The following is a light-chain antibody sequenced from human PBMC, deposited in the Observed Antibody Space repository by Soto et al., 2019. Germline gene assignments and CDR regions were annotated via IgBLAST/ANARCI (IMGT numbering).Light chain of an antibody. CDR2: KAS. V-gene: IGKV1-5*03. CDR3: QQYNTYPMFT. CDR1: QSISGW. Sequence: DIQMTQSPSTLSASVGDRVTITCRASQSISGWLAWYQQKPGKAPKLLIYKASGLESGVPSRFGGSGSGTDFALTISSLQPDDSATYYCQQYNTYPMFTFGQGTKVDIK. J-gene: IGKJ2*01.